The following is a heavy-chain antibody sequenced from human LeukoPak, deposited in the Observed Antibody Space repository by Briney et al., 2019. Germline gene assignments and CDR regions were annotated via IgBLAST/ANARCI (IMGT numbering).Heavy chain of an antibody. CDR1: GFTFSSYG. Sequence: GGSLRLSCAASGFTFSSYGMNWVRQAPGKGLEWVSYISDSSSTIYYADSVKGRLTISRDNAKNSLYLQMNSLRAEDTAVYYCARWGATGYGDYWGQEPWSPSPQ. CDR2: ISDSSSTI. V-gene: IGHV3-48*03. J-gene: IGHJ4*01. D-gene: IGHD3-9*01. CDR3: ARWGATGYGDY.